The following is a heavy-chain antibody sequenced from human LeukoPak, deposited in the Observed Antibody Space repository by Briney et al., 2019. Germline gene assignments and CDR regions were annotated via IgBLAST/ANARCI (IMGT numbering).Heavy chain of an antibody. J-gene: IGHJ4*02. D-gene: IGHD5-24*01. CDR2: ISAYNDNT. CDR3: ARDLHGYSSSPSPFDY. Sequence: ASVKVSCKASGYTFTSYGISWVRQAPGQGLEWMGWISAYNDNTNYAQKLQGRVTMTTDTSTSTAYMELRSLRSDDTAVYYCARDLHGYSSSPSPFDYWGQGTLVTVSS. V-gene: IGHV1-18*01. CDR1: GYTFTSYG.